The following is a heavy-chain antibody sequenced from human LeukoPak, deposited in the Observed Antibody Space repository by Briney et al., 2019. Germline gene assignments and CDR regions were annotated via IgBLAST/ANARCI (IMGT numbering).Heavy chain of an antibody. CDR1: GFTITTYA. CDR2: IGGGGTE. CDR3: ARGTGALAY. V-gene: IGHV3-23*01. D-gene: IGHD1-14*01. J-gene: IGHJ4*02. Sequence: GGSLRLSCAASGFTITTYAVNWVRQAPGKGLEWVSGIGGGGTEYYADSVKVRVIISSDSSQNLVHLQMNSLTVEEQPLYHCARGTGALAYCGKATLVTV.